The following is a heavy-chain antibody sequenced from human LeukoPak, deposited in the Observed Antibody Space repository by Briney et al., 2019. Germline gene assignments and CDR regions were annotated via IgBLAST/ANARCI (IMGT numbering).Heavy chain of an antibody. J-gene: IGHJ4*02. Sequence: PSETLSLTCTVSGGSISSGSYYWSWIRQPAGKGLEWIGRIYTSGSTNYNPSLKSRVTISVDTSKNQFSLKLSSVTAADTAVYYCARGSGYYYVDFDYWGQGTLVTVSS. CDR2: IYTSGST. V-gene: IGHV4-61*02. CDR3: ARGSGYYYVDFDY. CDR1: GGSISSGSYY. D-gene: IGHD3-22*01.